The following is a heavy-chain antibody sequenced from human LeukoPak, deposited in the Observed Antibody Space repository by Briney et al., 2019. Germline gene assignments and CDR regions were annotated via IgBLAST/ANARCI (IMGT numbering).Heavy chain of an antibody. D-gene: IGHD3-16*02. V-gene: IGHV4-4*07. CDR1: GAPISSYY. J-gene: IGHJ3*01. CDR3: ARDYINYDYVWGSYRRDSLDDAFDF. CDR2: LYPSGSR. Sequence: SETLSLTCTVSGAPISSYYWSWIRQPAGKGLEWIGRLYPSGSRNYNPSLKSRVTISGDTSKNQFAMKLNSVTAADTAVYYCARDYINYDYVWGSYRRDSLDDAFDFWGQGSMVTVSS.